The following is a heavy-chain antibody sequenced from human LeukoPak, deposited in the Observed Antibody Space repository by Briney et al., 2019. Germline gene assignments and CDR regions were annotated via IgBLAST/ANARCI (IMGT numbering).Heavy chain of an antibody. CDR1: GYTLTALS. D-gene: IGHD6-13*01. CDR3: ATTSIAAAGHFDY. V-gene: IGHV1-24*01. J-gene: IGHJ4*02. CDR2: FDPEDGET. Sequence: GASVKVSCKVSGYTLTALSMHWVRKAPGKGLEWMGGFDPEDGETIYAQKFQGGVTMTEDTSTDTAYMELSSLRSEYTAVYYCATTSIAAAGHFDYWGQGTLVTVSS.